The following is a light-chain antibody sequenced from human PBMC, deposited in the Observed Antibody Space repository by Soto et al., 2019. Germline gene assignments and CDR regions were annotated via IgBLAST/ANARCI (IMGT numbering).Light chain of an antibody. Sequence: DIQMTQSPSTLSASVGDRVTITCRASQSVRHFLAWYQQKPGKAPKVVIYDVSNLESGVPSRFSGSGSGTEFTLTISSLQTDAFATYYCKPYDDYWAFGPGTKV. CDR3: KPYDDYWA. V-gene: IGKV1-5*01. J-gene: IGKJ1*01. CDR1: QSVRHF. CDR2: DVS.